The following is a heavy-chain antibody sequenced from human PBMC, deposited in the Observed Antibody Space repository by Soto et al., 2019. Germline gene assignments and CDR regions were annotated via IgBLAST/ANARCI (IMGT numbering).Heavy chain of an antibody. Sequence: GGSLRLSCAASAFTFSSYWMGWVRQIPGKGLEXVAXIKXVXXXKXXVDSVKGRFTISRDNAKNSLYLQMNSLRVEDTAVYYCAREFFLRYFDWGQGTLVTVSS. V-gene: IGHV3-7*01. CDR3: AREFFLRYFD. J-gene: IGHJ4*02. D-gene: IGHD3-9*01. CDR2: IKXVXXXK. CDR1: AFTFSSYW.